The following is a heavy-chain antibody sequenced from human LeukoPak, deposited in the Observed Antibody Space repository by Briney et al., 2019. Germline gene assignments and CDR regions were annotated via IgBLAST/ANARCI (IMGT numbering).Heavy chain of an antibody. J-gene: IGHJ3*01. V-gene: IGHV3-74*03. CDR3: ARLLGMIMFGEADAFEV. CDR2: INSDGSST. Sequence: GGSLRLSCAASGFIFSSYWMHWVRQAPGKGLVWVSRINSDGSSTTYADSVKGRFTISRDNAKNTLYLEMNSLRAEDTGVYYCARLLGMIMFGEADAFEVWGQGTRVTVSS. D-gene: IGHD3-16*01. CDR1: GFIFSSYW.